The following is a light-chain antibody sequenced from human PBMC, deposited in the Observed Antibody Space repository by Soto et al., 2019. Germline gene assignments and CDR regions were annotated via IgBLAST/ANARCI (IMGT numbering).Light chain of an antibody. CDR3: QAYDCSLTASV. Sequence: QSVLTQPPSVSGAPGQRVTLSCTGNSSNLGAGYDVHWYQQLPGAASKLVIFGNRNRPSGVPERFSGSKSGTSASLAITGLQADDEAVYYCQAYDCSLTASVFGGGTKVTVL. V-gene: IGLV1-40*01. J-gene: IGLJ3*02. CDR1: SSNLGAGYD. CDR2: GNR.